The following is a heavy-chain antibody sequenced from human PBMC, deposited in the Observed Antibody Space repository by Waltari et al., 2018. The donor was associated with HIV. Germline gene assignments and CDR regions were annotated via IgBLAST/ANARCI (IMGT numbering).Heavy chain of an antibody. CDR2: INPTDGDT. Sequence: QVQLVQSGSEVKNSGASVRVSCHTSGYTFAAYYIYGMRPAPGEGLEGLGVINPTDGDTGDAQKFQGWLSVTRDTSTGTVYMSLSRLRSDDTATYYCARAESTTWANFDFWGQGTLVSVSS. CDR1: GYTFAAYY. D-gene: IGHD1-26*01. J-gene: IGHJ4*02. CDR3: ARAESTTWANFDF. V-gene: IGHV1-2*04.